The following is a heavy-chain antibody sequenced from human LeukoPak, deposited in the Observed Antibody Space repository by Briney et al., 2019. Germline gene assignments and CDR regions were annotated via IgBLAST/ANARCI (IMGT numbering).Heavy chain of an antibody. J-gene: IGHJ6*02. V-gene: IGHV1-18*01. CDR3: ARAQRRIAAAARYGMDV. Sequence: GASVKVSCKASGYTFTSYGISWVRQAPGQGLEWMGWISAYNGNTNYAQKLQGRVTMTTDTSTSTAYMELRSLRSDDTAVYYCARAQRRIAAAARYGMDVWGQGTTVIVSS. CDR2: ISAYNGNT. D-gene: IGHD6-13*01. CDR1: GYTFTSYG.